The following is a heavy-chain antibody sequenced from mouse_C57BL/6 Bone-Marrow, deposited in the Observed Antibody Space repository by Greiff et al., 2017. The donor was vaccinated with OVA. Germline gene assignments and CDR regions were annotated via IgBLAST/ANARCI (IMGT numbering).Heavy chain of an antibody. Sequence: VQLKESGAELVRPGASVKLSCKASGYTFTDYYINWVKQRPGQGLEWIARIYPGSGNTYYNEKFKGKATLTAEKSSSTAYMQLSSLTSEDSAVYFCARGGLRDYFDYWGQGTTLTVSS. CDR1: GYTFTDYY. V-gene: IGHV1-76*01. J-gene: IGHJ2*01. CDR2: IYPGSGNT. CDR3: ARGGLRDYFDY. D-gene: IGHD2-4*01.